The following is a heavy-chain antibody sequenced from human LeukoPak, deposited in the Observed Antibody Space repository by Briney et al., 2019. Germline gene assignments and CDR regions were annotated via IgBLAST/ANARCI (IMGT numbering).Heavy chain of an antibody. J-gene: IGHJ4*02. CDR3: ARDIEWELGYYFDY. CDR2: INPSGGST. D-gene: IGHD1-26*01. Sequence: ASVKVSCKASGYTFTTYYMHWVRQAPGQGLEWMGIINPSGGSTGYAQKFQGRVTMARDTSTSTVYMELSSLRSEDTAVYYCARDIEWELGYYFDYWGQGTLVTVSS. V-gene: IGHV1-46*01. CDR1: GYTFTTYY.